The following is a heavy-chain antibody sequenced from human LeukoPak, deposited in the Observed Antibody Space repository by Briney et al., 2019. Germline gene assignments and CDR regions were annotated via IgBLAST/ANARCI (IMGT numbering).Heavy chain of an antibody. J-gene: IGHJ4*02. CDR2: ISESGDAT. V-gene: IGHV3-23*01. CDR3: AKDRDY. Sequence: GGSLRLSCAASGFTFSSCAMSWVLQALGKGLEWVSAISESGDATYYADSVRGRFTISRDNSKNTLYLQMNRLRVDDTAIYYCAKDRDYWGQGTLVTVSS. CDR1: GFTFSSCA.